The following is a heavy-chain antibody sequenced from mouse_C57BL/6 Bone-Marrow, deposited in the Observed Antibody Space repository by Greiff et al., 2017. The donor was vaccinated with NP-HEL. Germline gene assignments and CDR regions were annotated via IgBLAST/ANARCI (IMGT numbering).Heavy chain of an antibody. J-gene: IGHJ3*01. V-gene: IGHV1-80*01. CDR3: ARGAY. CDR1: GYAFSSYW. CDR2: IYPGDGAT. Sequence: QVQLQQSGAELVKPGASVKISCKASGYAFSSYWMNWVKQRPGKGLEWIGQIYPGDGATNYNGKFKDNASLTASKSSSYSYLQLGGLTAEDSAVYFCARGAYGGQGTRVTVSA.